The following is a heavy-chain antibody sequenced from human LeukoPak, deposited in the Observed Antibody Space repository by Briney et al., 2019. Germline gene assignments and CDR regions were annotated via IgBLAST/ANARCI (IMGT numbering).Heavy chain of an antibody. J-gene: IGHJ1*01. Sequence: SETLSLTCAVYGGSFSGYYWSWIRQPPGKGLGWIGEINHSGSTNYNPSLKSRVTISVDTSKNQFSLKLSSVTAADTAVYYCARSMVAYTYPIQHWGQGTLVTVSS. V-gene: IGHV4-34*01. D-gene: IGHD4/OR15-4a*01. CDR2: INHSGST. CDR1: GGSFSGYY. CDR3: ARSMVAYTYPIQH.